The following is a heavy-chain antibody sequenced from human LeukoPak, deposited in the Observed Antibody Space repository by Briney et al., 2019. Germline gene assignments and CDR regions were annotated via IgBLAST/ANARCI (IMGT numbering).Heavy chain of an antibody. Sequence: ASVKVSCKASGYTFTGYYMHWVRQAPGQGVEWMGWINPNSGGTNYAQKFQGRVTMTRDTSISTAYMELSRLRSDDTAVYYCARLYEDTAMVTSWGQGTLVTVSS. J-gene: IGHJ4*02. CDR2: INPNSGGT. V-gene: IGHV1-2*02. D-gene: IGHD5-18*01. CDR1: GYTFTGYY. CDR3: ARLYEDTAMVTS.